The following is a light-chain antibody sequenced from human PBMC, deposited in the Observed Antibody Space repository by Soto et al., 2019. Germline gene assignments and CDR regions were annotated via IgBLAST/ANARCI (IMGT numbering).Light chain of an antibody. CDR2: DAS. CDR1: QSVSSN. J-gene: IGKJ3*01. V-gene: IGKV3-15*01. CDR3: QQYNNWLFT. Sequence: EIVMTQSPATLSVSPGERATLSCRASQSVSSNLAWYQHKPGQAPRLLIYDASARATGIPARFSGSGSGTEFTLTISSLQSEDFAVYYCQQYNNWLFTFGPGTKVDIK.